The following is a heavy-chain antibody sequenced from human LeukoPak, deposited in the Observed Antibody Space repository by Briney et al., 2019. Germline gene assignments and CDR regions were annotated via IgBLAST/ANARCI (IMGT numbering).Heavy chain of an antibody. CDR2: ISYDGTYK. V-gene: IGHV3-30-3*01. Sequence: GRSLRLSCAASGFTFSSYAIHWVRQAQGKGLEWLAVISYDGTYKYYADSVKGRFNISRDNSKNTLYLQMNSLRAEDTAVYYCAKDLFSEDLEWLLPLFDYWGQGTLVTVSS. CDR3: AKDLFSEDLEWLLPLFDY. CDR1: GFTFSSYA. D-gene: IGHD3-3*01. J-gene: IGHJ4*02.